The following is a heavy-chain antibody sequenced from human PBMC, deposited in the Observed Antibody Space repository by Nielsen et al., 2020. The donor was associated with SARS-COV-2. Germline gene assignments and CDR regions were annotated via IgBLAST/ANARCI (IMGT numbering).Heavy chain of an antibody. CDR3: ARDRYRYYGSGSYYTDYYYGMDV. J-gene: IGHJ6*02. CDR2: ISLDGSET. V-gene: IGHV3-30-3*01. D-gene: IGHD3-10*01. Sequence: VRQAPGKGLEWVAIISLDGSETYYTDSVRGRFTISRDNSKNTLYLQMNSLRAEDTAVYYCARDRYRYYGSGSYYTDYYYGMDVWGQGTTVTVSS.